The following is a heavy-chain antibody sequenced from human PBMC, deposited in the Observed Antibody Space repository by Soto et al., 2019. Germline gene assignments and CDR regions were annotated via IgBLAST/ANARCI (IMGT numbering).Heavy chain of an antibody. Sequence: QVQLVQSGAEVKKPGASVKVSCKASGYTFTTYYIHWVRQAPGQGLEWMGIINPSGGNITYAQKFQGRVTMTRDTSTSTVYMELSSLRSEDTAVYYCGRDGGYQRFDYWGQGALVTDSP. J-gene: IGHJ4*02. CDR3: GRDGGYQRFDY. CDR2: INPSGGNI. V-gene: IGHV1-46*03. D-gene: IGHD2-2*01. CDR1: GYTFTTYY.